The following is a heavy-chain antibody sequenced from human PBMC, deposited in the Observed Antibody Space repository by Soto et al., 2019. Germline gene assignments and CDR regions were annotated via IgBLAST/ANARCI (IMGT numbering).Heavy chain of an antibody. CDR3: ARVRVIRGVIPSHFGI. CDR1: GGTFNSYG. J-gene: IGHJ4*02. CDR2: IIPLYGTV. V-gene: IGHV1-69*06. Sequence: SVKVSCKASGGTFNSYGISWVRQAPGQGLDWMGVIIPLYGTVNYAQKFQGRVSITADKSTSTAYMDLNSLRSDDTAVYYCARVRVIRGVIPSHFGIWGQGTLVTVSS. D-gene: IGHD3-10*01.